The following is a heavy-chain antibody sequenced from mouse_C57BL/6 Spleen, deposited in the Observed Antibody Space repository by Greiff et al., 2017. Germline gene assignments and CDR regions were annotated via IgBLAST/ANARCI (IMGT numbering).Heavy chain of an antibody. Sequence: EVQGVESGGGLVKPGGSLKLSCAASGFTFSSYAMSWVRQTPEKRLEWVATISDGGSYTYYPDNVKGRFTISRDNAKNNLYLQMSHLKSEDTAMYYCARSYGNFMGYWGQGTSVTVSS. V-gene: IGHV5-4*01. CDR2: ISDGGSYT. J-gene: IGHJ4*01. CDR3: ARSYGNFMGY. CDR1: GFTFSSYA. D-gene: IGHD2-1*01.